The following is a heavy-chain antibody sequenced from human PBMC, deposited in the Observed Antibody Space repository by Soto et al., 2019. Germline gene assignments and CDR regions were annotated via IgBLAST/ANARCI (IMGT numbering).Heavy chain of an antibody. CDR3: AKDMSPYCSGGSCYSGAFDY. D-gene: IGHD2-15*01. CDR1: GFTFYYYA. V-gene: IGHV3-9*01. J-gene: IGHJ4*02. CDR2: ISWNSGSI. Sequence: GGSLRLSCAASGFTFYYYAMHWVRQAPGKGLEWVSGISWNSGSIGYADSVKGRFTISRDNAKNSLYLQMNSLRAEDTALYYCAKDMSPYCSGGSCYSGAFDYWGQGTLVTVSS.